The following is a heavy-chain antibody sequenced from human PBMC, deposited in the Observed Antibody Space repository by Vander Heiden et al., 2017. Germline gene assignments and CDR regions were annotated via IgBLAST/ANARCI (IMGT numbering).Heavy chain of an antibody. D-gene: IGHD6-19*01. CDR1: GFTFTSSA. CDR2: TVVGSGNT. CDR3: AADDSRGRVVDY. Sequence: QMQLVQSGPEVKKPGTSVKVSFTASGFTFTSSAGQWVRQARGQRLEWIGWTVVGSGNTTSAQKFQERATITRDMSTSPAYMELSSLGSEDTAVYYGAADDSRGRVVDYWGQGTLVTVSS. J-gene: IGHJ4*02. V-gene: IGHV1-58*01.